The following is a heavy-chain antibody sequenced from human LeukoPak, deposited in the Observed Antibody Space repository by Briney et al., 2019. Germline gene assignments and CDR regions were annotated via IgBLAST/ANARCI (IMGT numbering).Heavy chain of an antibody. CDR3: ARRTVTAPSSWWFDP. J-gene: IGHJ5*02. CDR1: GYTFTSYG. V-gene: IGHV1-18*04. Sequence: ASVKVSCKTSGYTFTSYGISWVRQAPGQGLEWMGWITSYNGDTNYAQKFQGRVTMTTETFTSTAYMELRSLRSDDTAVYYCARRTVTAPSSWWFDPWGQGTLVTVSS. D-gene: IGHD2-21*02. CDR2: ITSYNGDT.